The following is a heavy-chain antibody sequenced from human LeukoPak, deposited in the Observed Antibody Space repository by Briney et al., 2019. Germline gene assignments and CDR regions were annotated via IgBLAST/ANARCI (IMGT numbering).Heavy chain of an antibody. CDR2: TYYRSKWYN. D-gene: IGHD6-6*01. Sequence: SQTLSLTCVISGDSVSTNSAIWNWIRQSPSRGLEWLGRTYYRSKWYNDYAVSVKSRITINPDTSKNQFSLQLNSVTPEDTAVYYCARGGAARDFDYWGQGTLVTASS. CDR1: GDSVSTNSAI. CDR3: ARGGAARDFDY. J-gene: IGHJ4*02. V-gene: IGHV6-1*01.